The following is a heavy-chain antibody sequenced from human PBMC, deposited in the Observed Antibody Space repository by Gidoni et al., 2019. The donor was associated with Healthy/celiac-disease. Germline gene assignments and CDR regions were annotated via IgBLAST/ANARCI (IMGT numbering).Heavy chain of an antibody. V-gene: IGHV4-39*07. CDR2: IYYSGST. CDR1: GGSISSSSYS. J-gene: IGHJ1*01. CDR3: ARPPLAPRYCSGGSCYDLYFQH. D-gene: IGHD2-15*01. Sequence: QLQLQESGPGLVKPSETLSLTCTVSGGSISSSSYSWGWIRQPPGKGLEWIGSIYYSGSTYYNPSLKSRVTISVDTSKNQFSLKLSSVTAADTAVYYCARPPLAPRYCSGGSCYDLYFQHWGQGTLVTVSS.